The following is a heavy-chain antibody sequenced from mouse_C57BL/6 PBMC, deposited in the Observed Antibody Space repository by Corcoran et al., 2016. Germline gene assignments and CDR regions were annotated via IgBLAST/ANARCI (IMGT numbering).Heavy chain of an antibody. V-gene: IGHV9-3*01. J-gene: IGHJ4*01. CDR2: INTYSGVP. CDR3: ARGDGEYAMDY. D-gene: IGHD2-3*01. Sequence: QIQLVQSGPELKKPGETVKISCKASGYTFTTYGMSWVKQGPGKGLKWMGWINTYSGVPTYADDFKGRFAFSLETSASTAYLQINNLKNEDTATYFCARGDGEYAMDYWGQGTSVTVSS. CDR1: GYTFTTYG.